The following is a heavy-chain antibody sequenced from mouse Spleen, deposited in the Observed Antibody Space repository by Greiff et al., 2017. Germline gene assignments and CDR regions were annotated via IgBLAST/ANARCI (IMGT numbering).Heavy chain of an antibody. Sequence: QVQLQQPGAELVMPGASVKLSCKASGYTFTSYWMHWVKQRPGQGLEWIGEIDPSDSYTNYNQKFKGKATLTVDESSSTAYMQLSSLTSEDSAVYYCARDSKGWFDYWGQGTTLTVSS. D-gene: IGHD3-2*02. CDR3: ARDSKGWFDY. J-gene: IGHJ2*01. CDR1: GYTFTSYW. CDR2: IDPSDSYT. V-gene: IGHV1-69*01.